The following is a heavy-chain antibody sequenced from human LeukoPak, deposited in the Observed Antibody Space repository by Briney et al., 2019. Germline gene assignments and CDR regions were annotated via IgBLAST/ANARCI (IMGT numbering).Heavy chain of an antibody. CDR2: ISYDGSNK. CDR1: GFTFSSYG. D-gene: IGHD4-23*01. V-gene: IGHV3-30*03. J-gene: IGHJ4*02. Sequence: PGGSLRLSCAASGFTFSSYGMHWVRQAPGKGLEWVAVISYDGSNKYYADSVKGRFTISRDNAKNSLYLQMNSLRAEDTAVYYCARKEDYGGNSRAIDYWGQGTLVTVSS. CDR3: ARKEDYGGNSRAIDY.